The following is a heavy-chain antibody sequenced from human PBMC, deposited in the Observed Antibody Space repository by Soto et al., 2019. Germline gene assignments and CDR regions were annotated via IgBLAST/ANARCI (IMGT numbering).Heavy chain of an antibody. CDR1: GGSISSYY. Sequence: PSETLSLTCTVSGGSISSYYWSWIRQPPGKGLEWIGYIYYSGSTNYNPSLKSRVTISVDTSKNQFSLKLSSVPAADTAVYYCARRYGDYFDYWGQGTLVTVS. CDR2: IYYSGST. J-gene: IGHJ4*02. CDR3: ARRYGDYFDY. V-gene: IGHV4-59*08. D-gene: IGHD4-17*01.